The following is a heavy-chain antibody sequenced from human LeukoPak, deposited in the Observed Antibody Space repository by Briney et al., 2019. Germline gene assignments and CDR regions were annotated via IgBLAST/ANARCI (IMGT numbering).Heavy chain of an antibody. CDR2: ISGSGAYA. Sequence: PGGSLRLSCAASGFSFSNYAMNWVRRGPGKGLEWVSAISGSGAYAYYPDSVKGRFTISRDNSRNTLFLQMNSLRAEDTAVYYCARENHGSFDYWGQGSLVTVSS. CDR1: GFSFSNYA. D-gene: IGHD1-14*01. V-gene: IGHV3-23*01. J-gene: IGHJ4*02. CDR3: ARENHGSFDY.